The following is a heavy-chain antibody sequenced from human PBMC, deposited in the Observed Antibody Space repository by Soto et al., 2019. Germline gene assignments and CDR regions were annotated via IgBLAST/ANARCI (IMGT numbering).Heavy chain of an antibody. Sequence: PGGSLILSCAVSGFTFSAYWMLWVRQFPGKGLTWVSRISDDGSTATYADYVKGRFIISRDNAKNSLYLEMNTLRADDSGLYYCARGTRVSSTGTGAHWGRGTMVTASS. V-gene: IGHV3-74*01. CDR1: GFTFSAYW. CDR3: ARGTRVSSTGTGAH. D-gene: IGHD1-1*01. J-gene: IGHJ1*01. CDR2: ISDDGSTA.